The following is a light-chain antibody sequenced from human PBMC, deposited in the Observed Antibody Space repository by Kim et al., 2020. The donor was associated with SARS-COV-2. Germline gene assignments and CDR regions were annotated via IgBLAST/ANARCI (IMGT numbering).Light chain of an antibody. V-gene: IGKV1-16*02. CDR2: AAS. CDR3: QHYTRYPVT. Sequence: AAVGGTVTITCRASDGINKYVAWFQQKPGKAPKSLIYAASSVQSGVPSKFSGSGAGTDFTLTISRLEPEDFATYYCQHYTRYPVTFGQGTRVEIK. CDR1: DGINKY. J-gene: IGKJ5*01.